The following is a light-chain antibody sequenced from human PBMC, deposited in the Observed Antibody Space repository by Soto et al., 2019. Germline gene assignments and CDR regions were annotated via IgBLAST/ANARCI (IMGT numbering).Light chain of an antibody. CDR2: GAS. V-gene: IGKV3-20*01. Sequence: EIVLTQSPGTLSLSPGEGATLSCRASQSVSSNYLAWYQQEPGQAPMLLIFGASNRASDIPDRFSGSGSGTDFTLTISRLEPEDFAVYYCQQYGSSPPYTFGQGTKLEIK. J-gene: IGKJ2*01. CDR1: QSVSSNY. CDR3: QQYGSSPPYT.